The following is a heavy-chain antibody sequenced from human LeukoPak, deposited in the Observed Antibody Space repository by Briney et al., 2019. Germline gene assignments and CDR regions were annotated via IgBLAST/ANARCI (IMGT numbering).Heavy chain of an antibody. CDR2: MNTNSGNT. D-gene: IGHD3-3*01. CDR1: GYTFTSYD. J-gene: IGHJ6*02. CDR3: ARGAKRITIFGVVDETYYYGMDV. V-gene: IGHV1-8*01. Sequence: ASVKVSCKASGYTFTSYDINWVRQATGQGLEWMGWMNTNSGNTGYAQKFQGRVTMTRNTSISTAYMELSSLRSEDTAVYYCARGAKRITIFGVVDETYYYGMDVWGQGTTVTVSS.